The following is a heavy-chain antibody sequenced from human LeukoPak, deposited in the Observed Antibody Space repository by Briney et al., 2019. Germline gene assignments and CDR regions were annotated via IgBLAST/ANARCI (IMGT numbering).Heavy chain of an antibody. J-gene: IGHJ4*02. V-gene: IGHV3-7*01. CDR1: GFTFSSYW. CDR3: SRAPEYCSGGSCSLNRFDY. CDR2: IKQDGSEK. Sequence: GGSLRLSCAASGFTFSSYWMSWVRQAPGKGLEWVANIKQDGSEKYYVDSVKGRFTISRDNAKNSLYLQMNSLRAEDTAVYYCSRAPEYCSGGSCSLNRFDYWGQGTLVTVSS. D-gene: IGHD2-15*01.